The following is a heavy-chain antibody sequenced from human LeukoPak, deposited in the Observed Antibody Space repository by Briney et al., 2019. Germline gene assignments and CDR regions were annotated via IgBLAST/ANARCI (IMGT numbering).Heavy chain of an antibody. Sequence: QAGGSLRLSCAASGFTFSSYGMHWVRQAPGKGLEWVAVIWYDGSNKYYADSVKGRFTVSRDNSKNTLYLQMNSLRAEDTAVYYCARAGLLWFGELLTPYYYGMDVWGQGTTVTVSS. CDR3: ARAGLLWFGELLTPYYYGMDV. CDR1: GFTFSSYG. CDR2: IWYDGSNK. J-gene: IGHJ6*02. D-gene: IGHD3-10*01. V-gene: IGHV3-33*01.